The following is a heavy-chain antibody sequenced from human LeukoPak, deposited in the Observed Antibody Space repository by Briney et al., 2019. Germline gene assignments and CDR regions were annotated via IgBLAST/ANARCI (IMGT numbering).Heavy chain of an antibody. J-gene: IGHJ3*02. CDR1: GYTFTSYG. V-gene: IGHV1-18*01. D-gene: IGHD3-22*01. CDR3: ARDKMLGITMIVVAFDI. Sequence: ASVKVSCKASGYTFTSYGIRWVRQAPGQGLEWMGWISAYNGNTNYAQKLQGRVTMTTDTSTSTAYMELRSLRSDDTAVYYCARDKMLGITMIVVAFDIWGQGTMVTVSS. CDR2: ISAYNGNT.